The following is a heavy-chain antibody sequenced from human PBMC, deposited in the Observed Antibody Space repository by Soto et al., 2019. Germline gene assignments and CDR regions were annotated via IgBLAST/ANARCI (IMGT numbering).Heavy chain of an antibody. CDR2: MNPNSGNT. V-gene: IGHV1-8*01. CDR1: GYTFTRYD. CDR3: ARIPPYCSGGSCYFAG. J-gene: IGHJ6*02. D-gene: IGHD2-15*01. Sequence: QVKLVQSGAEVKKPGASVKVSCKASGYTFTRYDINWVRQATGQGLEWMGWMNPNSGNTGYAQKFQGRVTMTRNTSISTAYMELSSLRSEDTAVYYCARIPPYCSGGSCYFAGWGQGTTVTVSS.